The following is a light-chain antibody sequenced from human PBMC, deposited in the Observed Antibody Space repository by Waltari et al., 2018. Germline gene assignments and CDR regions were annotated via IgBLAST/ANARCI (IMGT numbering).Light chain of an antibody. Sequence: QSALTQPASVSGSPGQSISISCIGTSSDIGTFNLVSWYLQYPGTAPKLLVYDVSQRPSGVSNRFSGSKSGNPASLTISGLQAEDEAIYYCCSYAGSRTWVFGGGAKLTVL. CDR2: DVS. J-gene: IGLJ3*02. CDR3: CSYAGSRTWV. CDR1: SSDIGTFNL. V-gene: IGLV2-23*02.